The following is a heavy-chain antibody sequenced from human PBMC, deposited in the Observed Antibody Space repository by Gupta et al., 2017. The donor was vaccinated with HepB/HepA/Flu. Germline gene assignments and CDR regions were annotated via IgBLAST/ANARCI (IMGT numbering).Heavy chain of an antibody. D-gene: IGHD3-10*01. CDR3: ARPRISLIRGFNHDYYYMDV. Sequence: QVQLVQSGAEVKKPGASVKVSCTASGYTFTYYYMHWVRQAPGQELEWLGWINPNSGATIYARKFQGRVTMTTDTSINTAYVELTRLTSDDTAVYYCARPRISLIRGFNHDYYYMDVWGKGTTVTVTS. V-gene: IGHV1-2*02. J-gene: IGHJ6*03. CDR1: GYTFTYYY. CDR2: INPNSGAT.